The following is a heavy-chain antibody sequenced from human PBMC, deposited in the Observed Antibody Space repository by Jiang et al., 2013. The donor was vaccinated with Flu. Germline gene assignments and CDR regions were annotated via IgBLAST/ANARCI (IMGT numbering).Heavy chain of an antibody. Sequence: KPSETLSLTCSVSDGSVSSGSYYWSWIRQPPGKGLEWIGYIYSSESINYNPSSGSSSYNPSLKSRVTISVDTSKNQFSLKLYSVTAADTAVYYCARSSLAMIAVGGMDVWGQGTTVTVSS. CDR3: ARSSLAMIAVGGMDV. CDR1: DGSVSSGSYY. D-gene: IGHD3-22*01. V-gene: IGHV4-61*01. J-gene: IGHJ6*02. CDR2: IYSSESINYNPSSGSS.